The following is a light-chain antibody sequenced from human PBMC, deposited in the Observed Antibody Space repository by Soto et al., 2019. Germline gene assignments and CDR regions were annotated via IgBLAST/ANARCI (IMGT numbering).Light chain of an antibody. Sequence: QSALTQPASVSGSPGQSITISCTGTSSDAGGYNYVSWYQQHPGKAPKLMIYDDSNRPSGVSNRFSGSKSGNTASLTISGLQAEDEADYSCSSYTSSSTLYVFGTGTKVPVL. V-gene: IGLV2-14*01. CDR2: DDS. J-gene: IGLJ1*01. CDR1: SSDAGGYNY. CDR3: SSYTSSSTLYV.